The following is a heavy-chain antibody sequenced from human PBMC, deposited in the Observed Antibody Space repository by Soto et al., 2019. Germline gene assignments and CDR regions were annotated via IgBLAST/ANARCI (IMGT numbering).Heavy chain of an antibody. CDR2: IYYTGST. Sequence: LETLSLTCTVSGGSITSSSYYWGWIRQPPGKGLEWIGSIYYTGSTYYNPSLKSRVTISVDTSKNQFSLKLRSVTAADTAVYYCARRYGGTFDYWGQGTLVTVSS. V-gene: IGHV4-39*01. CDR3: ARRYGGTFDY. D-gene: IGHD2-15*01. CDR1: GGSITSSSYY. J-gene: IGHJ4*02.